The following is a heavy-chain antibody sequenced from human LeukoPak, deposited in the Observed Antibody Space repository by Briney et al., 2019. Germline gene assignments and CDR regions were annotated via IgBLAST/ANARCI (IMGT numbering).Heavy chain of an antibody. Sequence: AGGSLRPSCAASGFTFSSYAMYWVRQAPGKGLEYVSAISSNGGSTYYANSVKGRFTISRDNSKNTLYLQMGSLRAEDMAVYYCARVNRGGNYYGSGSYPDYWGQGTLVTVSS. CDR2: ISSNGGST. CDR1: GFTFSSYA. CDR3: ARVNRGGNYYGSGSYPDY. D-gene: IGHD3-10*01. V-gene: IGHV3-64*01. J-gene: IGHJ4*02.